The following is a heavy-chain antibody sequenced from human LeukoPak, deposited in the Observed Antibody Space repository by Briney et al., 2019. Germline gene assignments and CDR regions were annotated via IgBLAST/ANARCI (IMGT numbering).Heavy chain of an antibody. J-gene: IGHJ5*02. CDR3: ARGGDYGDYQGT. CDR1: GFTFSHYN. D-gene: IGHD4-17*01. CDR2: IRNDGGSI. Sequence: PGGSLRLSCAASGFTFSHYNMNWARQARGKGLEWISYIRNDGGSIYYAHSVRGRFTISRDNAKSSLYLQMNSLGAEDTAVYYCARGGDYGDYQGTWGQGTLVTVSS. V-gene: IGHV3-48*01.